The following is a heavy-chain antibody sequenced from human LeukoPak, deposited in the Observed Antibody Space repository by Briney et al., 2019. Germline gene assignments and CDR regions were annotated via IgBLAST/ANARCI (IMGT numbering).Heavy chain of an antibody. CDR1: GGSFTIYS. CDR2: ISPSGNT. D-gene: IGHD4-11*01. V-gene: IGHV4-34*01. Sequence: SETLSLTCAVYGGSFTIYSCTWIHQPPGKSLEWVGEISPSGNTQYNPSLKSRVTISLDASKSQFYLKLNSVTAADTAVYYCARRVRSADYRLDYWGQGTLVTVSS. CDR3: ARRVRSADYRLDY. J-gene: IGHJ4*02.